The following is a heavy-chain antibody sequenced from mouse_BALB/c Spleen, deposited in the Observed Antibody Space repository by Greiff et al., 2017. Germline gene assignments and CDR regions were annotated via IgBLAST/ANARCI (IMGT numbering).Heavy chain of an antibody. D-gene: IGHD1-1*01. CDR1: GFNIKDTY. Sequence: VQLKESGAELVKPGASVKLSCTASGFNIKDTYMHWVKQRPEQGLEWIGRIDPANGNTKYDPKFQGKATITADTSSNTAYLQLSSLTSEDTAVYYCARDYYGSRYYYAMDYWGQGTSVTVSS. V-gene: IGHV14-3*02. J-gene: IGHJ4*01. CDR2: IDPANGNT. CDR3: ARDYYGSRYYYAMDY.